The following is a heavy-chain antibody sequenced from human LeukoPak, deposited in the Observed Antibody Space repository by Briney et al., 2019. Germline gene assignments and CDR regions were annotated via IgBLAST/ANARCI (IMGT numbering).Heavy chain of an antibody. Sequence: ASVKVSCKAAGYTFASYDINWVRQATGQGLDWMGWMHPHSGNTGYAQTFQGRVTMTTNISTSTAYMELSSLRYEDTAVYYCTRDSSGGSVGTGFDYWGQGTLVTVSS. CDR1: GYTFASYD. V-gene: IGHV1-8*01. CDR3: TRDSSGGSVGTGFDY. J-gene: IGHJ4*02. D-gene: IGHD1-26*01. CDR2: MHPHSGNT.